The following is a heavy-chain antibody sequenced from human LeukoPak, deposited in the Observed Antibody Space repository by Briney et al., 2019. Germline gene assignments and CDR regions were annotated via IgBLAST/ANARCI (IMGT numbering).Heavy chain of an antibody. J-gene: IGHJ1*01. V-gene: IGHV3-23*01. CDR2: IRGSGRGT. CDR1: GFTFSNYA. CDR3: SRDPNGDYVGAFDFQR. D-gene: IGHD4-17*01. Sequence: PGGSLRLSCAVSGFTFSNYAMTWVRLAPGRGLELVSSIRGSGRGTDYAGSVRGRFTISRDNSKNTLYLQMNSLRAEDTAVYYCSRDPNGDYVGAFDFQRWGQGTLVTVSS.